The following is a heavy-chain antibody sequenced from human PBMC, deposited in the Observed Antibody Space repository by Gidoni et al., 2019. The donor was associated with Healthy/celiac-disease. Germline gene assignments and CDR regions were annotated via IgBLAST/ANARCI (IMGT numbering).Heavy chain of an antibody. J-gene: IGHJ6*02. V-gene: IGHV3-21*01. CDR3: ARRGGGIVVVPAANLFDYGMDV. D-gene: IGHD2-2*01. Sequence: EVQLVESGGGLVKPGGSLRLSCAASGFPFSSYSMNWVRQAPGKGLEWVSSISSSSSYIYYADSVKGRFTISRDNAKNSLYLQMNSLRAEDTAVYYCARRGGGIVVVPAANLFDYGMDVWGQGTTVTVSS. CDR1: GFPFSSYS. CDR2: ISSSSSYI.